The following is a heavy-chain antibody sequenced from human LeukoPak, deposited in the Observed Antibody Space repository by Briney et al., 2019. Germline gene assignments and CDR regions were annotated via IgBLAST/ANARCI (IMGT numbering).Heavy chain of an antibody. CDR2: ISTSGST. CDR1: GGSISSGTYY. J-gene: IGHJ6*02. Sequence: NSSETLSLTCTVSGGSISSGTYYWRWIRQPAGKGLEWIGRISTSGSTNYHPSLKSRVTISVDTSKTQFSLKLSSVTAADTAVYYCARTAYYYPVDVWGQGTTVTVSS. CDR3: ARTAYYYPVDV. V-gene: IGHV4-61*02.